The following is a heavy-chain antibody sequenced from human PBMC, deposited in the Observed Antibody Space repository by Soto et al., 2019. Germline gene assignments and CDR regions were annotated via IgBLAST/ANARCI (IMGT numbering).Heavy chain of an antibody. D-gene: IGHD3-22*01. V-gene: IGHV3-23*01. CDR2: ISGSGGST. CDR3: AKGHYYYDSSGYEILYNWFDP. J-gene: IGHJ5*02. CDR1: GFTFSRYA. Sequence: GGSLRLSCAASGFTFSRYAMSWVRQAPGKGLEWVSAISGSGGSTYYADSVKGRFTISRDNSKNTLYLQMNSLRAEDTAVYYCAKGHYYYDSSGYEILYNWFDPWGQGTLVTVSS.